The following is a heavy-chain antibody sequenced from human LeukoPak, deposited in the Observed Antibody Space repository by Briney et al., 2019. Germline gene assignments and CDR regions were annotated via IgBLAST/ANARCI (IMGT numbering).Heavy chain of an antibody. D-gene: IGHD3-10*01. V-gene: IGHV4-59*01. CDR2: VYHTGAT. Sequence: SETLSLTCTVSGGSMNTYYWSWIRQSPGKGLQWIGYVYHTGATNYNPSLKSRVTMSLDTSKKEFSLELASVTAADTALYYCARGHGTGSYLYQFDYWGQGTLVAVSS. CDR3: ARGHGTGSYLYQFDY. J-gene: IGHJ4*02. CDR1: GGSMNTYY.